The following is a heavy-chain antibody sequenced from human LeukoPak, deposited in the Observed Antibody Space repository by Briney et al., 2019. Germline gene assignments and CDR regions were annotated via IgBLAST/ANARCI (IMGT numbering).Heavy chain of an antibody. Sequence: PGGSLRLSCAVSGLSFADTYMSWVRQAPGKGLEWVSVIYTDGSTHYADSVKGRFTISRDNSKNALYLQMNSLRAEDTAVYYCARDREVVPAMAQMDVWGKGTTVTVSS. V-gene: IGHV3-53*01. CDR1: GLSFADTY. J-gene: IGHJ6*04. CDR3: ARDREVVPAMAQMDV. CDR2: IYTDGST. D-gene: IGHD2-21*02.